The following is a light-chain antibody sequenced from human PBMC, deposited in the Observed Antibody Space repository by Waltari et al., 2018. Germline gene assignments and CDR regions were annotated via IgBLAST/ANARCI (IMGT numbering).Light chain of an antibody. CDR1: TLRNNF. V-gene: IGLV3-1*01. CDR3: QAWDSSNVL. Sequence: SSGLTHPPSVSVSPGQTATITCSGETLRNNFASWCQQKPGQSPVLVIFHGTMRPSGISERFSGFISENTATLTISGAQAMDEADYYCQAWDSSNVLFGGGTKLTVL. CDR2: HGT. J-gene: IGLJ2*01.